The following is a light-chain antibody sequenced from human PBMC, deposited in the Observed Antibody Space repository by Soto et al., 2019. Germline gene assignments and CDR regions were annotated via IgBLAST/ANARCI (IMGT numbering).Light chain of an antibody. Sequence: QSALTQPRSVSGSPGQSVAISCTGSSTDVGYYDSVSWYQHHPGKAPKLLIYEVFKRPSRVPDRFSGSKSSTTASLTISGLQAEDEGDYYCCSYAGSVVVFGGGTQLTVL. CDR2: EVF. CDR3: CSYAGSVVV. CDR1: STDVGYYDS. V-gene: IGLV2-11*01. J-gene: IGLJ7*01.